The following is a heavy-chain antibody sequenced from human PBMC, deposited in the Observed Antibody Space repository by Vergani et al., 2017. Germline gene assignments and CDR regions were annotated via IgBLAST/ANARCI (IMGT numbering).Heavy chain of an antibody. V-gene: IGHV4-59*08. D-gene: IGHD4-17*01. J-gene: IGHJ4*02. Sequence: QLLESGGGLIQPGGSLRLSCAASGFTFNSYAMTWVRQAPGKGLEWIGYIYYSGSTYYNPSLKSRVTISVDTSKNQFSLKLSSVTAADTAVYYCASGDSPFDYWGQGTLVTVSS. CDR1: GFTFNSYA. CDR3: ASGDSPFDY. CDR2: IYYSGST.